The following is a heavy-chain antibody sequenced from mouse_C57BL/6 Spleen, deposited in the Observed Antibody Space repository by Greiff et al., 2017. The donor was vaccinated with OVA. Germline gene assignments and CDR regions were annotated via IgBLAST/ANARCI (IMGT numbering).Heavy chain of an antibody. CDR2: IDPNSGGT. D-gene: IGHD1-1*01. CDR3: AREGYYGSSYPSYAMDY. J-gene: IGHJ4*01. V-gene: IGHV1-72*01. CDR1: GYTFTSYW. Sequence: QVQLKQPGAELVKPGASVKLSCKASGYTFTSYWMHWVKQRPGRGLEWIGRIDPNSGGTKYNEKFKSKATLTVDKPSSTAYMQLSSLTSEDSAVYYCAREGYYGSSYPSYAMDYWGQGTSVTVSS.